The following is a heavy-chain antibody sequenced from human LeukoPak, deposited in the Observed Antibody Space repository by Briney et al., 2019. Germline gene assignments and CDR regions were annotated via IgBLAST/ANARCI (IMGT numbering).Heavy chain of an antibody. Sequence: PSETLSLTCTVSGGSISSYYWSWIRQPPGKGLEWIGYIYYSGSTNYNPPLKSRVTISVDTSKNQFSLKLSSVTAADTAVYYCARAGYDGDFWSGYYFPYWGQGTLVTVSS. CDR1: GGSISSYY. CDR2: IYYSGST. J-gene: IGHJ4*02. V-gene: IGHV4-59*01. D-gene: IGHD3-3*01. CDR3: ARAGYDGDFWSGYYFPY.